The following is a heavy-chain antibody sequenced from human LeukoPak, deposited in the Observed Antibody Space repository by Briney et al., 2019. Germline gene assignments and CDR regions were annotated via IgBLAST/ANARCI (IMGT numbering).Heavy chain of an antibody. CDR1: GFTFSSSA. CDR2: ISYDGSNK. J-gene: IGHJ4*02. D-gene: IGHD6-13*01. V-gene: IGHV3-30*18. Sequence: PGGSLRLSCAASGFTFSSSAMSWVRQAPGKGLEWVAVISYDGSNKYYADSVKGRFTISRDNSKNTLYLQMNSLRAEDTAVYYCAKDRGSIAAGGSDYWGQGTLVTVSS. CDR3: AKDRGSIAAGGSDY.